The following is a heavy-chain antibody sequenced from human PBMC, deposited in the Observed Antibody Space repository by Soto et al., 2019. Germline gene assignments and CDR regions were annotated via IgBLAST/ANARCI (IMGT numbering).Heavy chain of an antibody. Sequence: GGSLRLSCAGSGFMFSNNGMHWVRRAPGKGLEWVAFISYDGSETFYADSVKGRFTISRDNSKSTLFLHMSSLKNEDTAVYYCAITSVADASFDYWGQGTLVTVSS. CDR3: AITSVADASFDY. J-gene: IGHJ4*02. CDR1: GFMFSNNG. D-gene: IGHD4-4*01. V-gene: IGHV3-30*03. CDR2: ISYDGSET.